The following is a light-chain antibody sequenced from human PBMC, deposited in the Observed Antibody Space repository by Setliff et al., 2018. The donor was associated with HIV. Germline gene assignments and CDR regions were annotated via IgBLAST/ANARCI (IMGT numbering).Light chain of an antibody. J-gene: IGLJ3*02. CDR2: EVI. CDR1: SSDIGVSKY. V-gene: IGLV2-14*01. CDR3: SSYKTGNTLV. Sequence: QSALTQPASVSGSPGQSITISCTGTSSDIGVSKYVSWYQQYPGRAPKLMIFEVINRPSGVSDRFSGSKSGNTASLTISGLQAEDEADYYCSSYKTGNTLVFGGGTK.